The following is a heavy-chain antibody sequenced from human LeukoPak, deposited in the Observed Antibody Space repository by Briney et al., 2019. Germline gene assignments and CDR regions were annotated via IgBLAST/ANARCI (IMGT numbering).Heavy chain of an antibody. CDR2: IYSGGST. Sequence: GGSLRLSCAASGFTVSSNYMSWVRQAPGKGLEWVSVIYSGGSTYYADSVKGRFTISRDNSKNTLYLQMNSLRAEDTAVYYCARDLGLGGSGSYDYWGQGTLVTVSS. CDR3: ARDLGLGGSGSYDY. CDR1: GFTVSSNY. V-gene: IGHV3-66*01. D-gene: IGHD3-10*01. J-gene: IGHJ4*02.